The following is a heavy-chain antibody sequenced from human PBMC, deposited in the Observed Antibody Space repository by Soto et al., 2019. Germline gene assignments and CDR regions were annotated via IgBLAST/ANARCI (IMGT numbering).Heavy chain of an antibody. Sequence: QVQLQQWGAGLLKPSETLSLTCAVYGGSFSGYYWSWIRQPPGKGLEWIGEINHSGSTNYNPSLKSRVTISVDTSKNQFSLKLSSVTAADTAVYYCARGQNHCSGGNCPKAGWFDPWGQGTLVTVSS. CDR2: INHSGST. V-gene: IGHV4-34*01. CDR3: ARGQNHCSGGNCPKAGWFDP. J-gene: IGHJ5*02. CDR1: GGSFSGYY. D-gene: IGHD2-15*01.